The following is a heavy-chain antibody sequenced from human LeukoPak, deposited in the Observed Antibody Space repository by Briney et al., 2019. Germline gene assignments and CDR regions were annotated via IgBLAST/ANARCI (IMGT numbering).Heavy chain of an antibody. CDR2: IRSDGSTK. CDR1: GFTFSNYG. V-gene: IGHV3-30*02. J-gene: IGHJ4*02. Sequence: PGGSLRLSCAASGFTFSNYGMHRVRQAPGKGLEWVAFIRSDGSTKYYADSVKGRFTISRDNSKNTLYLQMNSLRAEDTAVYYCAKGVPPLDYFDYWGQGTLVTVSS. CDR3: AKGVPPLDYFDY.